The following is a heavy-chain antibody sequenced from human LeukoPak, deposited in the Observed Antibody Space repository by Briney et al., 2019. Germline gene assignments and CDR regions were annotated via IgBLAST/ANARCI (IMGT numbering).Heavy chain of an antibody. Sequence: PGGSLRLSCATSGFTFSSCAMSWVRQAPGKGLEWVSAISGSGGSTYYADSVKGRFTISRDNSKNTLSLQMSSLRAEETAVYYCAKVDSSGWYGGVAFDIWGQGTVVIVSS. V-gene: IGHV3-23*01. CDR3: AKVDSSGWYGGVAFDI. CDR2: ISGSGGST. J-gene: IGHJ3*02. D-gene: IGHD6-19*01. CDR1: GFTFSSCA.